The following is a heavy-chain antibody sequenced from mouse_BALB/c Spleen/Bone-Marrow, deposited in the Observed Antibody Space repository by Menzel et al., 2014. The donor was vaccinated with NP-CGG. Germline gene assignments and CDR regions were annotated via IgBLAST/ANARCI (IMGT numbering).Heavy chain of an antibody. D-gene: IGHD4-1*01. CDR2: ISSGSSTI. CDR3: ARSNWIYYFDY. Sequence: EVKLVESGGGLVQPGGSRKLSCAASGFTFSSFGMHWVRQAPEKGLEWVAYISSGSSTIYYADTVKGRFTTSRDNPKNPLFLQMTSLRSEDTAMYYCARSNWIYYFDYWGQGTTLTVSS. CDR1: GFTFSSFG. V-gene: IGHV5-17*02. J-gene: IGHJ2*01.